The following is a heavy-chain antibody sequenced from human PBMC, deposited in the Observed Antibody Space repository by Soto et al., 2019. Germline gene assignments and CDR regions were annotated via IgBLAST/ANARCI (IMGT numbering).Heavy chain of an antibody. CDR3: ARHYCSGGSCLFGP. CDR1: GGSISSGGYY. J-gene: IGHJ5*02. CDR2: IKQDGSEK. D-gene: IGHD2-15*01. V-gene: IGHV3-7*01. Sequence: ETLSLTCTVSGGSISSGGYYWSWVRQAPGKGLEWVANIKQDGSEKYYVDSVKGRFTISRDNAKNSLYLQMNSLRAEDTAVYYCARHYCSGGSCLFGPWGQGTLVTVSS.